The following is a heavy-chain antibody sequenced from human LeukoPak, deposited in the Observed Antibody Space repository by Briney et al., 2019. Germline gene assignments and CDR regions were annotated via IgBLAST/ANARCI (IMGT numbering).Heavy chain of an antibody. CDR2: MNPNSGNT. CDR3: ARGYDSSGYYDY. J-gene: IGHJ4*02. D-gene: IGHD3-22*01. V-gene: IGHV1-8*01. CDR1: GYTFTSYD. Sequence: ASVKVSCKASGYTFTSYDINWGRQATGQGLEWMGWMNPNSGNTGYAQKFQGRVTMTRNTSISTAYMELSSLRSEDTAVYYCARGYDSSGYYDYWGQGTLVTVSS.